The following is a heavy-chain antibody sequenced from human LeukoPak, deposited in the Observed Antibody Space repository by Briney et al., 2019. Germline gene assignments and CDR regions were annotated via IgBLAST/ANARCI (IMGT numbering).Heavy chain of an antibody. D-gene: IGHD3-22*01. CDR1: GDSIDPYY. CDR2: IHYTGST. J-gene: IGHJ4*02. V-gene: IGHV4-59*08. CDR3: ARHIGYYDSSGYHGCFDF. Sequence: SETLSLTCTVSGDSIDPYYWSWIRQPPGGGLEWIGDIHYTGSTNYNPSLKSRVTISLDTSKNQFSLRLSSVTAADKAVYYCARHIGYYDSSGYHGCFDFWGQGTLVPVSS.